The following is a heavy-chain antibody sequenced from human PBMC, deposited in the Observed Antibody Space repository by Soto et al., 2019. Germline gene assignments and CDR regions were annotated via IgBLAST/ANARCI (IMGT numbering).Heavy chain of an antibody. J-gene: IGHJ4*02. CDR3: AKEYTLYNSGWFFDY. V-gene: IGHV3-30*18. Sequence: PGGFLRLSCAGSGFSFSSYGRQWVRQAPGKGLEWVAVISYAGSLKYYADSVKGRFTISRDNSQNTLYLQMNSLRVEDTAVYFCAKEYTLYNSGWFFDYWGQGTLVTVSS. D-gene: IGHD6-19*01. CDR2: ISYAGSLK. CDR1: GFSFSSYG.